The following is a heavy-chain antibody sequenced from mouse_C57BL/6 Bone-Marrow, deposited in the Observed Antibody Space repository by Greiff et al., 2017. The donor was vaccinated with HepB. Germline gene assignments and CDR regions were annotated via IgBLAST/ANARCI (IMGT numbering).Heavy chain of an antibody. Sequence: QVQLQQSGAELARPGASVKMSCKASGYTFTSYTMHWVKQRPGQGLEWIGYINPSSGYTKYNQKFKDKATLTADKSSSTAYMQLSSLTSEDSAVYYGARGDYYGSSPYYYAMDYWGQGTSVTVSS. V-gene: IGHV1-4*01. CDR3: ARGDYYGSSPYYYAMDY. CDR2: INPSSGYT. J-gene: IGHJ4*01. D-gene: IGHD1-1*01. CDR1: GYTFTSYT.